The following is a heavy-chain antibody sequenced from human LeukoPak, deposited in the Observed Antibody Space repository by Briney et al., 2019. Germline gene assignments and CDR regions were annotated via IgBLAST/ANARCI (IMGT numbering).Heavy chain of an antibody. CDR1: GGSISSGSYY. J-gene: IGHJ4*02. CDR3: ARGHRRDGYNWDY. Sequence: PSQTLSLTCTVSGGSISSGSYYWSWIRQPAGKGLEWIGRIYTRGSTNYNPSLKSRVTISVDTSKNQFSLKLSSVTAADTAVYYCARGHRRDGYNWDYWGQGTLVTVSS. V-gene: IGHV4-61*02. CDR2: IYTRGST. D-gene: IGHD5-24*01.